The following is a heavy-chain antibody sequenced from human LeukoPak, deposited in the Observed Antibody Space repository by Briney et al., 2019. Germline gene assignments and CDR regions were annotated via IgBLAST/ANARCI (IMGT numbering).Heavy chain of an antibody. CDR3: ARGRYLFYYYYGMDV. V-gene: IGHV4-34*01. Sequence: SETPSLTCAVYGGSFSGYYWSWIRQPPGKGLEWIGEINHSGSTNYNPSLKSRVTISVDTSKNQFSLKLSSVTAADTAVYYCARGRYLFYYYYGMDVWGQGTTVTVSS. CDR2: INHSGST. D-gene: IGHD3-9*01. CDR1: GGSFSGYY. J-gene: IGHJ6*02.